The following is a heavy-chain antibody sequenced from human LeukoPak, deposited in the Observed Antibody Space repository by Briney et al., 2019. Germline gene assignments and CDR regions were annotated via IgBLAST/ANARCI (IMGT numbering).Heavy chain of an antibody. Sequence: SETLSLTCTVSGYSISSGYYWGWIREPPGKGLEWIGSIYHSGSTYYNPSLKSRVTISVDTSKNQFSLKLSSVTAADTAVYYCARRYYDILTGYFLPYFDYWGQGTLVTVSS. CDR1: GYSISSGYY. D-gene: IGHD3-9*01. J-gene: IGHJ4*02. CDR2: IYHSGST. V-gene: IGHV4-38-2*02. CDR3: ARRYYDILTGYFLPYFDY.